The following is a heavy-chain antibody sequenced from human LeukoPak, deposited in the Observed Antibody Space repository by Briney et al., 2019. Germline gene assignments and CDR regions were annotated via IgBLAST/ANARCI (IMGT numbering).Heavy chain of an antibody. CDR2: ISSSSSYI. CDR3: ARETQLPYYYDSSGFP. CDR1: GFTFSDYY. D-gene: IGHD3-22*01. Sequence: TAGGSLRLSCAASGFTFSDYYMSWIRQAPGKGLEWVSYISSSSSYIYYADSVKGRFTISRDNAKNSLYLQMNSLRAEDTAVYYCARETQLPYYYDSSGFPWGQGTLVTVSS. V-gene: IGHV3-11*06. J-gene: IGHJ4*02.